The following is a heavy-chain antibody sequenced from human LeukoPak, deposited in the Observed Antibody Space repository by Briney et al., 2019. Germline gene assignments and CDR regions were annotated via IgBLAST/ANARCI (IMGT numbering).Heavy chain of an antibody. CDR2: VYYSGST. CDR1: GFTFSSYS. CDR3: ARELGAAYFDY. V-gene: IGHV4-39*07. Sequence: GSLRLSCAASGFTFSSYSMNWVRQAPGKGLEWIGSVYYSGSTYYNPSLKSRVTISVDTSKNQFSLKLNSVTVADTAVYYCARELGAAYFDYWGQGTLVSVSS. D-gene: IGHD2-15*01. J-gene: IGHJ4*02.